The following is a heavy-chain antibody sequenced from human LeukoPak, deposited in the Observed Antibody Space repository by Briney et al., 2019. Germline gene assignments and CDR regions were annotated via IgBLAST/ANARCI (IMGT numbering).Heavy chain of an antibody. CDR1: GGSFSGYY. J-gene: IGHJ6*02. Sequence: PSETLSLTCAVYGGSFSGYYWSWIRRPPGKGLEWIGEINHSGSTNYNPSLKSRVTISVDTSKNQLSLKLSSVTAADTAVYYCARGSLLYYYYYGMDVWGQGTTVTVSS. CDR3: ARGSLLYYYYYGMDV. V-gene: IGHV4-34*01. CDR2: INHSGST.